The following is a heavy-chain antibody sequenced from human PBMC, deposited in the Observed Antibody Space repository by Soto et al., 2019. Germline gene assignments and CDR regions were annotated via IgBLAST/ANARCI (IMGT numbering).Heavy chain of an antibody. Sequence: QVQLQQWGAGLVKPSETLSLSCAVYGQSFSGHSWAWIRQPPGKGLEWIGEINESGSTYYNPSLKSRVTISTDTSKTQFSLKMNSVTAADTAVYFCGGQDYGAKGYYFENWGQGALVTVSS. CDR3: GGQDYGAKGYYFEN. D-gene: IGHD4-17*01. J-gene: IGHJ4*02. CDR1: GQSFSGHS. V-gene: IGHV4-34*01. CDR2: INESGST.